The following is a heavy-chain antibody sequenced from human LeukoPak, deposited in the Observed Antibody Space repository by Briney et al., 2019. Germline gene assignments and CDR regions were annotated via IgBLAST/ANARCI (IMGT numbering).Heavy chain of an antibody. CDR3: TRDFQSYFDWLPNDY. J-gene: IGHJ4*02. Sequence: GGSLRLSCTASGFTFGDYAMSWVRQAPGKGLEWVGFIRSKAYGGTTEYAASVKGRFTISRDDSKSIAYLQMNSLKTEDTAVYYCTRDFQSYFDWLPNDYWGQGTLVTVSS. CDR2: IRSKAYGGTT. CDR1: GFTFGDYA. V-gene: IGHV3-49*04. D-gene: IGHD3-9*01.